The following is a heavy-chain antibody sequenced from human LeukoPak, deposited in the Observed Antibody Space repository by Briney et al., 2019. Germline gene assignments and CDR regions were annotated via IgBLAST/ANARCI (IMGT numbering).Heavy chain of an antibody. CDR2: IYYSGST. Sequence: SETLSLTCTVSGGSISSSRYYWGWIRQPPGKGLEWIGSIYYSGSTYYNPSLKSRVTISVDTSKNQFSLKLSSVTAADTAVYYCVREAGGIAAAGTDYWGQGTLVTVSS. D-gene: IGHD6-13*01. V-gene: IGHV4-39*07. CDR3: VREAGGIAAAGTDY. J-gene: IGHJ4*02. CDR1: GGSISSSRYY.